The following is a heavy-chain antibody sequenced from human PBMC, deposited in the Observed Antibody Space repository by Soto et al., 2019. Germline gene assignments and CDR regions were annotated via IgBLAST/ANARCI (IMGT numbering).Heavy chain of an antibody. D-gene: IGHD3-10*01. CDR3: TTDLKWSGGDY. CDR2: IRGTTNGGTT. J-gene: IGHJ4*02. V-gene: IGHV3-15*07. Sequence: EVQLVESGGGLVKPGGSLRLSCVVSGLTFRDAWVNWVRQAPGGGLEWVGRIRGTTNGGTTDYAAPVKGRFTISRDDSKNTVYLQSNSLKVEDTAIYHCTTDLKWSGGDYWGQGTLVSVSS. CDR1: GLTFRDAW.